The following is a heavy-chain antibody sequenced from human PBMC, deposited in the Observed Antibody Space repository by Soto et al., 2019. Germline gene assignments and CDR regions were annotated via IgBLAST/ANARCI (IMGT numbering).Heavy chain of an antibody. Sequence: PGGSLRLSCEGSGFFFSDYGMHWVRQAPGKGLEWVAVISYDGSNKYYADSVKGRFTISRDNSKNTLYLQMNSLRAEDTAVYYCARDPTTSFTYYYYGMDVWGQGTTVTVSS. D-gene: IGHD1-26*01. CDR2: ISYDGSNK. CDR3: ARDPTTSFTYYYYGMDV. CDR1: GFFFSDYG. J-gene: IGHJ6*02. V-gene: IGHV3-30*03.